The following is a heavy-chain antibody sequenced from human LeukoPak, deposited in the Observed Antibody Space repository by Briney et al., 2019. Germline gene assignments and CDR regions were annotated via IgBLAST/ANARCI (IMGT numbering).Heavy chain of an antibody. Sequence: GGSLRLSCAASGFTFSNYWMSWVRQAPGGGLEWVANIKPDGSAEYYLDSVKGRFSISRDNVKNLVYLQLNSLRTEDTAVYYCSGRSGFSSIYWGQGTLVTVSS. CDR3: SGRSGFSSIY. CDR1: GFTFSNYW. J-gene: IGHJ4*02. D-gene: IGHD2-2*01. V-gene: IGHV3-7*01. CDR2: IKPDGSAE.